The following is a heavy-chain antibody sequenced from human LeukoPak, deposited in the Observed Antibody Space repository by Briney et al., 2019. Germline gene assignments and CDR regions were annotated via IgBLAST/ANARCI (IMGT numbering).Heavy chain of an antibody. J-gene: IGHJ3*02. CDR1: GGSISGYY. CDR3: ARHGESGSVYDAFDI. V-gene: IGHV4-59*08. Sequence: PSETLSLTCTVSGGSISGYYWNWIRQPPGNGLEWIGSIYNSGSTNYNPSLKSRVTVSIDTSKNHFSLKLSSVTAADTAVYYCARHGESGSVYDAFDIWGQGAMVTVSS. CDR2: IYNSGST. D-gene: IGHD6-25*01.